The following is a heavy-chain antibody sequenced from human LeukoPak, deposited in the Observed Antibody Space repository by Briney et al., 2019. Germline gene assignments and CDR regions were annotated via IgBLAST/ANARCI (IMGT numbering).Heavy chain of an antibody. D-gene: IGHD6-13*01. CDR2: IYYSGST. J-gene: IGHJ4*02. V-gene: IGHV4-59*01. Sequence: SETLSLTCTVSGGSISSYYWSWIRQAPGKGREWIGYIYYSGSTNYNPSLKSRVTISVDTSKNQFSLKLSSVTAADTAVYYCARALYSSSPFDYGGQGTLVTVSS. CDR1: GGSISSYY. CDR3: ARALYSSSPFDY.